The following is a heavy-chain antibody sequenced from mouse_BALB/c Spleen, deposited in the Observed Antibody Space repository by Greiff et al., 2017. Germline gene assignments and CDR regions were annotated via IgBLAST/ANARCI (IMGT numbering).Heavy chain of an antibody. CDR1: GYSITSGYY. CDR2: ISYDGSN. V-gene: IGHV3-6*02. Sequence: VQLKESGPGLVKPSQSLSLTCSVTGYSITSGYYWNWIRQFPGNKLEWMGYISYDGSNNYNPSLKNRTSITRDTSKNQFFLKLNSVTTEDTATYYCARDAHLDYWGQGTTLTVSS. CDR3: ARDAHLDY. J-gene: IGHJ2*01.